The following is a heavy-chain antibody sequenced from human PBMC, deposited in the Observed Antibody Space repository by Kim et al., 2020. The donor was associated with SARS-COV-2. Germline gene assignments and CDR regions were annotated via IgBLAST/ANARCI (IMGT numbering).Heavy chain of an antibody. D-gene: IGHD3-10*01. CDR1: GGSISSGSYY. Sequence: SETLSLTCTVSGGSISSGSYYWSWIRQPAGKGLEWIGRIYTSGSTNYNPSLKSRVTISVDTSKNQFSLKLSSVTAADTAVYYYARDALYYYGSGSSGWFDPWGQGTLVTVSS. CDR3: ARDALYYYGSGSSGWFDP. V-gene: IGHV4-61*02. J-gene: IGHJ5*02. CDR2: IYTSGST.